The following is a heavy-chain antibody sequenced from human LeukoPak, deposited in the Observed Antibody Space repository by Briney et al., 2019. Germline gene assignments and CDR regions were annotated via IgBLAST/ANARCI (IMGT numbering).Heavy chain of an antibody. CDR3: AKDYCSSTSCYLSGRYYYYYYMDV. D-gene: IGHD2-2*01. V-gene: IGHV3-20*04. CDR2: INWNGGST. Sequence: PGGSLRLSCAASGFTFDDYGMSWVRQAPGKGLEWVSGINWNGGSTGYADSVKGRFTISRDNAKNSLYLQMNSLRAEDTALYYCAKDYCSSTSCYLSGRYYYYYYMDVWGKGTTVTVSS. CDR1: GFTFDDYG. J-gene: IGHJ6*03.